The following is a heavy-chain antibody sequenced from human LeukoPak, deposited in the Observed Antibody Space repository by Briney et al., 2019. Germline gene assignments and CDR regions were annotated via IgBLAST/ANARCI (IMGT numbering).Heavy chain of an antibody. J-gene: IGHJ4*02. V-gene: IGHV4-39*07. CDR3: ARVGGYSGYGFDY. D-gene: IGHD5-12*01. Sequence: SETLSLTCTVSGGSISSSSYYWGWIRQPPGKGLEWIGSIYYSGSTNYNPSLKSRVTISVDTSKNQFSLKLSSVTAADTAVYYCARVGGYSGYGFDYWGQGTLVTVSS. CDR1: GGSISSSSYY. CDR2: IYYSGST.